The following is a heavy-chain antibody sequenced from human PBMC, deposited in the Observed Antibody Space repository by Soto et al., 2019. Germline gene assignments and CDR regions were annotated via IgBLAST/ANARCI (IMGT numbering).Heavy chain of an antibody. CDR1: GFAFSTNG. J-gene: IGHJ5*02. D-gene: IGHD5-12*01. CDR3: ASRPTTVDIAATGA. Sequence: QVQLVESGGGVVQPGTSLRLSCAASGFAFSTNGMHWVRQAPGKGLEWVALIRNDGKTKSYAESVKGRFTISRDNSKNTLYLQMDSLSGGETAGYYCASRPTTVDIAATGAWGQGTLVTVSS. CDR2: IRNDGKTK. V-gene: IGHV3-33*01.